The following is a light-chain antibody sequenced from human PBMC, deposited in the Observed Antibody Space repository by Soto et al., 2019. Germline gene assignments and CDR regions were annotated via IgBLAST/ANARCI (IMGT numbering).Light chain of an antibody. Sequence: DIVMTQSPDSLAVSLGERATITCKSSQNNENYLAWYQQKAGQPPKLLIDWASTRASGVPDRFSGRGAGTDFTLTISILQDEDVAVYCCQHYYNSWTFGQGTQVEIK. J-gene: IGKJ1*01. V-gene: IGKV4-1*01. CDR1: QNNENY. CDR3: QHYYNSWT. CDR2: WAS.